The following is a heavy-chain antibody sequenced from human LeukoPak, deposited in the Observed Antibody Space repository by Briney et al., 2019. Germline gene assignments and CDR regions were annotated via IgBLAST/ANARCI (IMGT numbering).Heavy chain of an antibody. D-gene: IGHD5-18*01. CDR3: ARGTRGYSYGYFYFDY. CDR2: ISAYNGNT. J-gene: IGHJ4*02. V-gene: IGHV1-18*01. CDR1: GYTFTSYG. Sequence: ASVKVSCKASGYTFTSYGISWVRQAPGQGLEWMGWISAYNGNTNYAQKLQGRVTMTTDTSTSTAYMELRSLRSDDTAVYYCARGTRGYSYGYFYFDYWGQGTLVTVSS.